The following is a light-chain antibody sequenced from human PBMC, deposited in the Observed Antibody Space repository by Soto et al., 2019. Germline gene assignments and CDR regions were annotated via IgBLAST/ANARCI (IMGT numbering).Light chain of an antibody. Sequence: QSALTQPASVSGSPGQSITISCTGTSSDVGSHNFVSWYQQRPGKAPKLMIFEVTKRPSGVSNRFSASKSGNTASLTISGVQTEDEADYYCCSYAGSSNGVFGGGTKVTVL. J-gene: IGLJ3*02. V-gene: IGLV2-23*02. CDR3: CSYAGSSNGV. CDR1: SSDVGSHNF. CDR2: EVT.